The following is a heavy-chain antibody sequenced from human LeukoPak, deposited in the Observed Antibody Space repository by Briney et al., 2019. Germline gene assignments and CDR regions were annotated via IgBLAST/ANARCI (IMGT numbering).Heavy chain of an antibody. D-gene: IGHD3-22*01. CDR3: AREFAYYYDRSGYYCGNFDY. CDR2: INPSGDST. CDR1: GYTFTSYY. J-gene: IGHJ4*02. V-gene: IGHV1-46*01. Sequence: ASVKVSCKASGYTFTSYYIHWVRQAPGQGLEWMGIINPSGDSTTYAQKFQGRVTMTRDTSTSTVYMELSSLRSEDTAMYYCAREFAYYYDRSGYYCGNFDYWGQGTLVTVSS.